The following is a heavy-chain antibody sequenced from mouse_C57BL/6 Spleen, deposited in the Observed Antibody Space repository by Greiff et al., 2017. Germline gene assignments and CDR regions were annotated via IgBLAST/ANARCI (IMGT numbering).Heavy chain of an antibody. CDR2: IRLKSDNYAT. CDR1: GFTFSNYW. V-gene: IGHV6-3*01. D-gene: IGHD2-14*01. J-gene: IGHJ2*01. CDR3: SAGGYEDY. Sequence: EVMLVESGGGLVQPGGSMKLSCAASGFTFSNYWMNWVRQSPEKGLEWVAQIRLKSDNYATHDAESVKGRFTISRDDSKSSVYLQMNNLRAEGTGIYYCSAGGYEDYWGQGTTLTVSS.